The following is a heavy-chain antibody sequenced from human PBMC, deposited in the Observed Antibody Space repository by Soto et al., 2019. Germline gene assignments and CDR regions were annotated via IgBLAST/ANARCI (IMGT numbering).Heavy chain of an antibody. Sequence: QVQLVQSGAEVKKPGASVRVSCKASGYTFTSYPVHWVRQAPGQRLEWVGWINTDNGDTKYSQKFQGSVTITRDTSATTAYMELSSLRSEDTALYYCARDRGYFDHWGQGTLVTVSS. V-gene: IGHV1-3*04. D-gene: IGHD3-10*01. CDR3: ARDRGYFDH. CDR2: INTDNGDT. CDR1: GYTFTSYP. J-gene: IGHJ4*02.